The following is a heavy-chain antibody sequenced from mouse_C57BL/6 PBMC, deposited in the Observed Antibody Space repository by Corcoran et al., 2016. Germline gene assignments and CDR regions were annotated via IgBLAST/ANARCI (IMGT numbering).Heavy chain of an antibody. D-gene: IGHD2-1*01. J-gene: IGHJ4*01. CDR3: AREGGNFYYYAMDY. CDR2: INPYNGGT. Sequence: EVQLQQSGPVLVKPGASVKMSCKASGYTFTDYYMNWVKQSHGKSLEWIGVINPYNGGTSYNQKFKGKATLTVDKSSSTAYMELNSLTSEDSAVYFCAREGGNFYYYAMDYWGQGTSVTVSS. CDR1: GYTFTDYY. V-gene: IGHV1-19*01.